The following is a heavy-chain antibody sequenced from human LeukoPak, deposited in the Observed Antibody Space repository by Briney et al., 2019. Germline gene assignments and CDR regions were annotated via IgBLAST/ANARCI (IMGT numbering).Heavy chain of an antibody. CDR1: GGSFSNYY. V-gene: IGHV4-34*01. CDR2: INHSGST. D-gene: IGHD2-15*01. Sequence: SETLSLTCAVYGGSFSNYYWSWIRQPPGKGLEWIGEINHSGSTNYNPSLKSRVIISVGTSKNQFSLRLSSVTAADTAVYYCARVKVGTATSLDSWGRGTLVTVSS. CDR3: ARVKVGTATSLDS. J-gene: IGHJ4*02.